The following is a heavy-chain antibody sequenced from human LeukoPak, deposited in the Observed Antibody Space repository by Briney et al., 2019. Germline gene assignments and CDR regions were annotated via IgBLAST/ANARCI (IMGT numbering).Heavy chain of an antibody. J-gene: IGHJ4*02. V-gene: IGHV7-4-1*02. Sequence: ASVKVSCKASGYTFTSYAMNWVRQAPGQGLEWMGWINTNTGNPTYAQGFTGRFVFSSDTSVSTAYLQISSLKAEDTAVYYCARDGEAGRFYYFDYWGQGTLVTVSS. CDR3: ARDGEAGRFYYFDY. CDR2: INTNTGNP. CDR1: GYTFTSYA. D-gene: IGHD3-3*01.